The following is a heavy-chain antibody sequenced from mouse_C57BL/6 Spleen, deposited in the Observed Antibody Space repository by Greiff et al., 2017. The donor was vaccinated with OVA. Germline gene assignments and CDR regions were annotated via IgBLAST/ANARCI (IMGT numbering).Heavy chain of an antibody. J-gene: IGHJ2*01. CDR1: GFTFSDYG. Sequence: EVQLQQSGGGLVKPGGSLKLSCAASGFTFSDYGMHWVRQAPEKGLEWVAYISSGSSTIYYADTVKGRFTISRDNAKNTLFLQMTSLRSEDTAMYYCARSSYYGSSCDYWGQGTTLTVSS. D-gene: IGHD1-1*01. CDR2: ISSGSSTI. V-gene: IGHV5-17*01. CDR3: ARSSYYGSSCDY.